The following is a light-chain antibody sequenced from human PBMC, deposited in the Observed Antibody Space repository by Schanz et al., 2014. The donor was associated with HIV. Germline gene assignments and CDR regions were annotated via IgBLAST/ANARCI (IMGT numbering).Light chain of an antibody. J-gene: IGKJ2*01. CDR1: QSISSY. V-gene: IGKV1-39*01. Sequence: DIQMTQSPSSLSASVGDRVTLTCRASQSISSYLNWYQQKPGKAPKLLIYAASSLQSGVPSRFSGSGSGTEFTLTISSLQPEDFAIYYCQQYSTYPYTFGQGTKLDIQ. CDR3: QQYSTYPYT. CDR2: AAS.